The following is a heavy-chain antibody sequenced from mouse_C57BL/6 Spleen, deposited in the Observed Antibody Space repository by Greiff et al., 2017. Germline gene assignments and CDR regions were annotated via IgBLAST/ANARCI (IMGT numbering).Heavy chain of an antibody. CDR3: ARHEEVPNYYGSSYDWFAY. CDR1: GYTFTEYT. Sequence: QVQLQQSGAELVKSGASVKLSCKASGYTFTEYTIHWVKQRSGQGLEWIGWFYPGSGSIKYNEKFKDKATLTADKSSSTVYMELSRLTSEESAVYFCARHEEVPNYYGSSYDWFAYWGQGTLVTVSA. CDR2: FYPGSGSI. J-gene: IGHJ3*01. V-gene: IGHV1-62-2*01. D-gene: IGHD1-1*01.